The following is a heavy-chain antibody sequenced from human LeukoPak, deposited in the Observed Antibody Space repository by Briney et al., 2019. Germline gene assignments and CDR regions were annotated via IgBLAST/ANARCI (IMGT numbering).Heavy chain of an antibody. CDR1: GGSISSYY. D-gene: IGHD5-18*01. V-gene: IGHV4-59*01. CDR3: ARVGRGYSYGPFDS. Sequence: PSETLSLTCTVSGGSISSYYWSWIRQPPGKGLEWIGYIYYSGGTNYNPSLKSRVTISVDTSKNQFSLKLNSVTAADTAVYYCARVGRGYSYGPFDSWGQGTLVTVSS. CDR2: IYYSGGT. J-gene: IGHJ4*02.